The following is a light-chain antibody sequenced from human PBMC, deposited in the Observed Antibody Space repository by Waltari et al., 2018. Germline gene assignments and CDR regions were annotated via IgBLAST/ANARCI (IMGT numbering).Light chain of an antibody. V-gene: IGKV1-9*01. CDR2: AAS. CDR1: QGISTY. CDR3: LHLNNFPLS. Sequence: DIQLTQSPSFLSASVRDRGTITCRASQGISTYLAWYQQKPGKAPKLLIYAASTLQSDIPSRFSGSGSGTEFTLTISSLQPEDFATYYCLHLNNFPLSFGGGTKVELK. J-gene: IGKJ4*01.